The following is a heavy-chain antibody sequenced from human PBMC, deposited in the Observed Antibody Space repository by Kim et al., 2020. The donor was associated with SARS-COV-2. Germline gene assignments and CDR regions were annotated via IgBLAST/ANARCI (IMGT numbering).Heavy chain of an antibody. CDR2: ISYDGSNK. V-gene: IGHV3-30*18. CDR1: GFTFSSYG. J-gene: IGHJ6*02. D-gene: IGHD3-10*01. Sequence: GGSLRLSCAASGFTFSSYGMHWVRQAPGKGLEWVAVISYDGSNKYYADSVKGRFTISRDNSKNTLYLQMNSLRAEDTAVYYCAKDWITMVRGVIITPHYYYYGMYVWGQGTTVTVSS. CDR3: AKDWITMVRGVIITPHYYYYGMYV.